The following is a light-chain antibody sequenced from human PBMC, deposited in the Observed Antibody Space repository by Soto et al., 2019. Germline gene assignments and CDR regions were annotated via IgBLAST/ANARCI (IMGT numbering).Light chain of an antibody. CDR2: GAS. V-gene: IGKV3-15*01. Sequence: EMLMTQSPATLSVSTGERATLSCRASQSVISTLAWYQQKPCQAPRLLIYGASTRATGIPARFSGSGSGTEFTLTVSSLQSEDFAVYYCQQYNNLPRTFCQGTKVDIK. CDR1: QSVIST. CDR3: QQYNNLPRT. J-gene: IGKJ1*01.